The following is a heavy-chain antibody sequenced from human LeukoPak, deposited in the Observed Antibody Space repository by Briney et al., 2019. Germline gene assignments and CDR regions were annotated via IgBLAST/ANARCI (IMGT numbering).Heavy chain of an antibody. V-gene: IGHV3-66*01. CDR1: GFTVSSNY. D-gene: IGHD3-10*01. Sequence: GGSLRLSCAASGFTVSSNYMSWVRQAPGKGLEWVSVIYSGGSTYYADSVKGRFTISRDNSKNTLYLQMNSLRAEDTAVYYCRIYGSGSYSRFDYWGQGTLVTVSS. J-gene: IGHJ4*02. CDR2: IYSGGST. CDR3: RIYGSGSYSRFDY.